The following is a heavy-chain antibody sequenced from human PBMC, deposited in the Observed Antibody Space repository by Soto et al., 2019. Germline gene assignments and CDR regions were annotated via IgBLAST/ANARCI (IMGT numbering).Heavy chain of an antibody. V-gene: IGHV1-2*02. CDR3: ARIIVGATGVFDY. CDR2: VNPNSGGT. Sequence: ASVKVSCKASGYTFTGYYMHWVRQAPGQGLEWMGWVNPNSGGTKYAQKFRGRVTMTRDTSISTAYMELSRPRSDDTAMYYCARIIVGATGVFDYWGQGTLVTVSS. D-gene: IGHD1-26*01. J-gene: IGHJ4*02. CDR1: GYTFTGYY.